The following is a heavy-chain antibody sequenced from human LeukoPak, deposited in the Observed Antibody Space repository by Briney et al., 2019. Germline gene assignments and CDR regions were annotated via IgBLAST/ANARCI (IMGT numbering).Heavy chain of an antibody. CDR3: AREDGYNSWNYFDY. D-gene: IGHD5-24*01. Sequence: GGFLRLSCAASGFTFNNYWMSWVRQAPGKGLEWVSSISSSSSYIYYADSVKGRFTISRDNAKNSLYLQMNSLRAEDTAVYYCAREDGYNSWNYFDYWGQGTLVTVSS. V-gene: IGHV3-21*04. J-gene: IGHJ4*02. CDR2: ISSSSSYI. CDR1: GFTFNNYW.